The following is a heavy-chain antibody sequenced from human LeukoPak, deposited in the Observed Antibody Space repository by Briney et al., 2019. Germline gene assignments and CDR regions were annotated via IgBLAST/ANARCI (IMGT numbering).Heavy chain of an antibody. J-gene: IGHJ4*02. V-gene: IGHV3-30-3*01. CDR3: AREYYYDSSGSPDY. Sequence: GGSLRLSCAASGFTFSSYAMHWVRQAPGKGLEWVAVISYDGSNNYYADSVKGRFTISRDNSKNTLYLQMNSLRAEDTAVYYCAREYYYDSSGSPDYWGQGTLVTVSS. CDR1: GFTFSSYA. D-gene: IGHD3-22*01. CDR2: ISYDGSNN.